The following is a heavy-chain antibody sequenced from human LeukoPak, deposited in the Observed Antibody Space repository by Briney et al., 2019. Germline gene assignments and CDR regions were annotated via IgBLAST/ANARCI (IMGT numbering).Heavy chain of an antibody. CDR2: INHSGST. Sequence: SETLSLTCAVYSGSFRGYYWSWIRQPPGKGLEWIGEINHSGSTNYNPSLKSRITISVDTSKNQFSLKLRSVTAADTAVYYCARGGYLYYYYYGMDVWGQGTTVTVSS. D-gene: IGHD5-18*01. CDR1: SGSFRGYY. CDR3: ARGGYLYYYYYGMDV. J-gene: IGHJ6*02. V-gene: IGHV4-34*01.